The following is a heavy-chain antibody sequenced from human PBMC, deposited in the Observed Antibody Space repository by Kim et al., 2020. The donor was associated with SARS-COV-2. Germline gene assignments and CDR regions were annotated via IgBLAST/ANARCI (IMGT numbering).Heavy chain of an antibody. CDR3: ARHAPLGFFDSTGSKWYFDF. V-gene: IGHV4-39*01. Sequence: SETLSLTCSVSGGSIDSTSDYWGWIRQAQGKGLDWIGNINGYNTVFRNYNPPLKSRVTISLDTSKNEFSLKVTSVTAADTAMYYCARHAPLGFFDSTGSKWYFDFWGRGTLVTVSS. J-gene: IGHJ4*02. D-gene: IGHD6-19*01. CDR2: INGYNTVFR. CDR1: GGSIDSTSDY.